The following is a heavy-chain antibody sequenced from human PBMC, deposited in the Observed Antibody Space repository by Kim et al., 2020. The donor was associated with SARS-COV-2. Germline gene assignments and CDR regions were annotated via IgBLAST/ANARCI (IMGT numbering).Heavy chain of an antibody. CDR2: IYYSGST. CDR3: LRDDARPIEGY. V-gene: IGHV4-39*07. J-gene: IGHJ4*02. D-gene: IGHD3-16*02. CDR1: GGSISSSSYY. Sequence: SETLSLICTVSGGSISSSSYYWGWIRQPTGKGLEWFGSIYYSGSTYYNPSLKSRATISVDTSKNQFSLKLSSVTAADTAVYYCLRDDARPIEGYWGQGTPVTVSS.